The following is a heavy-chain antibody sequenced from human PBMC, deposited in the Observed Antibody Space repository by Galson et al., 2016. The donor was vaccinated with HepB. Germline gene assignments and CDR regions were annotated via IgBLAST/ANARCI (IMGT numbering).Heavy chain of an antibody. D-gene: IGHD5-12*01. CDR3: AHVIVGTMVY. CDR2: VYWNDDK. CDR1: GFSLSTYGVG. J-gene: IGHJ4*02. V-gene: IGHV2-5*01. Sequence: PALVKPTQTLTLTCTFSGFSLSTYGVGVGWIRQPPTKALEWLALVYWNDDKRYSPSLKSRLTITKDTSKKQVVLTMTNMDPADTATYYCAHVIVGTMVYWGQGKLVTVSS.